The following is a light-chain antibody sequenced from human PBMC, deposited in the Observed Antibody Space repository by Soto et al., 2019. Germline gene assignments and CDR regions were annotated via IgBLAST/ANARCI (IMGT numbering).Light chain of an antibody. V-gene: IGKV3-20*01. CDR1: QSVCSRC. J-gene: IGKJ1*01. Sequence: ETVLTQSPGTLSLSPGERITLSCRTSQSVCSRCFAWYQQKPGQSPRLLIYGASTRATGIPDRFSGSGSGTDFTLTISRLEPDDFAVYYCQHYGTTPWTFGQGTKLAIK. CDR2: GAS. CDR3: QHYGTTPWT.